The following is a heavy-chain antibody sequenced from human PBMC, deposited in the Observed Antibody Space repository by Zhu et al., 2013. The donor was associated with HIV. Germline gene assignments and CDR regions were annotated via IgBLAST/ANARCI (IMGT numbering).Heavy chain of an antibody. J-gene: IGHJ4*02. CDR2: INPNSGGT. CDR1: GYTFTGFY. Sequence: QVQLVQSGAEVKKPGASVKVSCKASGYTFTGFYIHWVRQAPGQGLEWMGWINPNSGGTNYAQKFQGRVTMTRDTSISTAYMDLSRLRSDDTAVYYCATLTETSKLPYYFDYWGQGTLVTVSS. D-gene: IGHD1-20*01. CDR3: ATLTETSKLPYYFDY. V-gene: IGHV1-2*02.